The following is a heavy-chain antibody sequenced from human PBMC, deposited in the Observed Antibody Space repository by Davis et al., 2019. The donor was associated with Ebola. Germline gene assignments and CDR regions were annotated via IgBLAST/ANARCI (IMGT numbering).Heavy chain of an antibody. CDR3: AKDERGYSYGYLGY. V-gene: IGHV3-30*18. D-gene: IGHD5-18*01. CDR1: GFTFSSYG. Sequence: GESLKISCAASGFTFSSYGMHWVRQAPGKGLKWVAVISYDGSNKYYADSVKGRFTISRDNSKNTLYLQMNSLRAEDTAVYYCAKDERGYSYGYLGYWGQGTLVTVSS. CDR2: ISYDGSNK. J-gene: IGHJ4*02.